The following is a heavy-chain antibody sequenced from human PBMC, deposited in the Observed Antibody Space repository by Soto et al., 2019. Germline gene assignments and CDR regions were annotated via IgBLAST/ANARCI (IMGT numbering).Heavy chain of an antibody. J-gene: IGHJ6*02. Sequence: GESLKISCKGSGYSFTSYWISWVRQMPGKDLEWMGSIDPSDSYTNYSPSFQGHVTISADKSISTAYLQWSSLKASDTAMYYCARQVPYYYGSGSPASDYYYYYGMDVWGQGTTVTVSS. V-gene: IGHV5-10-1*01. D-gene: IGHD3-10*01. CDR3: ARQVPYYYGSGSPASDYYYYYGMDV. CDR2: IDPSDSYT. CDR1: GYSFTSYW.